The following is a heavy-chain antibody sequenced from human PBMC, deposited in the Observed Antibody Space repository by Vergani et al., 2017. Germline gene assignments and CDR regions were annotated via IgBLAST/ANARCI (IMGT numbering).Heavy chain of an antibody. CDR2: ISGSGGST. D-gene: IGHD3-10*01. CDR3: ARDMKVRGVPPRSNXFDP. CDR1: GFTFSSYA. V-gene: IGHV3-23*01. J-gene: IGHJ5*02. Sequence: EVQLLESGGGLVQPGGSLRLSCAASGFTFSSYAMSWVRQAPGKGLEWVSAISGSGGSTYYADSVKGRFTISRDNSKNTLYLQMNSLRAEDTAVYYCARDMKVRGVPPRSNXFDPWGQGTLVTVSS.